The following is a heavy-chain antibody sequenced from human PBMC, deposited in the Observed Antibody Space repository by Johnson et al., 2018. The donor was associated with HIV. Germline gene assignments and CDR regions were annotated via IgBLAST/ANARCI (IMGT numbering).Heavy chain of an antibody. Sequence: QLVESGGGVVQPGRSLRLSCAASGFTFSNYGMHWVRQAPGKGLEWVAVISYDGSNKYYADSVKGRFTISRDNSKNTLYLQMNSLRAEDTAVYYCARARWRVDDAFDIWGQGTMVTVSS. J-gene: IGHJ3*02. D-gene: IGHD4-23*01. CDR2: ISYDGSNK. CDR1: GFTFSNYG. V-gene: IGHV3-30*03. CDR3: ARARWRVDDAFDI.